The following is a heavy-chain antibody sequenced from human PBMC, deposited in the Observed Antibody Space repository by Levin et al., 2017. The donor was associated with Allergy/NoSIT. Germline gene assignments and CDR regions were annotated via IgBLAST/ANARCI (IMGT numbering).Heavy chain of an antibody. Sequence: KPSETLSLTCTVSGGSISSGAYHWSWIRQHPGKGLEWIGYIYSSGSTYYNPSLKSRVTISLDTSKNQFSLKLTSVTAADTAVYYCARNKALSSSGYFDYWGQGTLVTVSS. CDR1: GGSISSGAYH. D-gene: IGHD6-6*01. J-gene: IGHJ4*02. CDR3: ARNKALSSSGYFDY. V-gene: IGHV4-31*03. CDR2: IYSSGST.